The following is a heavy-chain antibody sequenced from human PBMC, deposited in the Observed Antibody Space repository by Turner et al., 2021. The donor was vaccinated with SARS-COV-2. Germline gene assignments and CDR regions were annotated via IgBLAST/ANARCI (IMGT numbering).Heavy chain of an antibody. Sequence: EVQLLESGGGLVQPGGSLRLSLSAFGFTFSSYAMSRVSQATGKGLEGVADSSDSGGSTYYADSVKGRFTIARDNSKNTLYLQMNSLRAEDTAVYYCAKADRIMIVVVITLFDYWGQGTLVTVSS. J-gene: IGHJ4*02. CDR1: GFTFSSYA. CDR3: AKADRIMIVVVITLFDY. V-gene: IGHV3-23*01. D-gene: IGHD3-22*01. CDR2: SSDSGGST.